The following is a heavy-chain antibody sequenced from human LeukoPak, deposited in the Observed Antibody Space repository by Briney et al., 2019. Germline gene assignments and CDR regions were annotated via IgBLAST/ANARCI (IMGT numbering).Heavy chain of an antibody. CDR2: IYPGDSDT. V-gene: IGHV5-51*01. CDR3: ARLKTLEGGHAFDT. D-gene: IGHD3-3*01. J-gene: IGHJ3*02. CDR1: GYTFSTYW. Sequence: GESLKISCQASGYTFSTYWIGWVRQMPGKGLEWMGIIYPGDSDTRYCPSFQGQVTISADKSISTAYVQWSSLKASDTAMYYCARLKTLEGGHAFDTWGQGTMVTVSS.